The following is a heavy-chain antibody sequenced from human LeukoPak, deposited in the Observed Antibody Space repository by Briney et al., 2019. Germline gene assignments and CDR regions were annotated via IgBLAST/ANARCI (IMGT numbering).Heavy chain of an antibody. CDR1: GGSISSYY. D-gene: IGHD3-22*01. Sequence: ETLSLTCTVSGGSISSYYWSWIRQPPGKGLEWIGDIYYSGSTNYNPSLKSRVTISVDTSKNQFSLKLSSVTAADTAVYYCARHPYYYDSSGLRIDAFDIWGQGTMVTVSS. CDR2: IYYSGST. J-gene: IGHJ3*02. V-gene: IGHV4-59*08. CDR3: ARHPYYYDSSGLRIDAFDI.